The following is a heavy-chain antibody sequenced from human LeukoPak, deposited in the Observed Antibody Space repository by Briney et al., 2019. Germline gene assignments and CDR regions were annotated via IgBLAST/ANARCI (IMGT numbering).Heavy chain of an antibody. V-gene: IGHV3-48*01. J-gene: IGHJ4*02. CDR2: ISSSSNTI. CDR3: ARDPGIAAAGTVGYFDS. Sequence: GGSLRLSCAASGFTFSRCSMNWVRQAPGKGLEWVSYISSSSNTIYYGDSVKGRFTISRDNAKNSLYLQMNSLRAEDTAVYYCARDPGIAAAGTVGYFDSWGQGILVTVSS. CDR1: GFTFSRCS. D-gene: IGHD6-13*01.